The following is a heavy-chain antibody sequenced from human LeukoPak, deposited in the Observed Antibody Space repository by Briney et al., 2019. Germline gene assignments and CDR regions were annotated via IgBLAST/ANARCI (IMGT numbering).Heavy chain of an antibody. CDR2: IIPIFGTA. CDR1: GGTFSSYA. Sequence: VASVKVSCKASGGTFSSYAISWVRQAPGQGLEWMGGIIPIFGTANYAQKFQGRVTITADESTSTAYMELSSLRSEDTAVYYCARYGCSGGSCYRGNAFDIWGQGTMVTVSS. V-gene: IGHV1-69*13. CDR3: ARYGCSGGSCYRGNAFDI. J-gene: IGHJ3*02. D-gene: IGHD2-15*01.